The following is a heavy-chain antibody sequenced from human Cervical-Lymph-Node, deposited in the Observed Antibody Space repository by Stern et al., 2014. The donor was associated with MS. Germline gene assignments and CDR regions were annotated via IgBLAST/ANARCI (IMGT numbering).Heavy chain of an antibody. CDR1: GDSISNDNW. CDR3: ARDQGFQLMNS. V-gene: IGHV4-4*02. D-gene: IGHD2-2*01. J-gene: IGHJ4*02. CDR2: VYHTGSA. Sequence: QVQLQESGPGLVRPSGTLSLTCAVSGDSISNDNWWSWVRQPPGKRLEWIGEVYHTGSANYDPSLKSRATISVDKSKNQFPLRLTSMPAADTAVYYCARDQGFQLMNSWGQGTLVIVSS.